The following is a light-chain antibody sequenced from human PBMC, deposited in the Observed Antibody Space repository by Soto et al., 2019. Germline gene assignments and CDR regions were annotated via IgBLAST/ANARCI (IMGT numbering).Light chain of an antibody. CDR3: GTWDSRLSAVV. V-gene: IGLV1-51*01. CDR2: DNH. J-gene: IGLJ2*01. CDR1: SSNIGNNY. Sequence: QSVLTQPPSVSAAPGQRVTISCSGSSSNIGNNYVSWYQQLPGTAPQLLIYDNHKRPPGITDRLSGSKSGTSATLGITGLQTGDEADYYCGTWDSRLSAVVFGGGTQLTVL.